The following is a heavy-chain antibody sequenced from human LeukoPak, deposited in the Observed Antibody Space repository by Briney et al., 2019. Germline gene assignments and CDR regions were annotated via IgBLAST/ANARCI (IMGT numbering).Heavy chain of an antibody. CDR2: INPNSGGT. D-gene: IGHD2-15*01. J-gene: IGHJ6*03. CDR3: ARDRERYRKYYYSIDV. V-gene: IGHV1-2*02. CDR1: VYTFLAYY. Sequence: GASVTVSCKASVYTFLAYYMNWVRQPPGRGLEWMGWINPNSGGTNYAQKFQGRVTTTRDTSISTAYMELSGLISDDMAVYYCARDRERYRKYYYSIDVWGKGTTVSVSS.